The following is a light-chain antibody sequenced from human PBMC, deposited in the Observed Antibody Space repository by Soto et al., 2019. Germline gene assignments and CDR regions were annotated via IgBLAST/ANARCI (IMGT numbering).Light chain of an antibody. CDR3: QQYGSMWT. Sequence: ETMMTQSPDTLSVSLGERATLSCRASQSLRSSLAWYQQKPGQAPSLLIYDASTRATGIPARFSGSGSGTDFTLTINRLEPEDFAMYYCQQYGSMWTFGQGTKVDIK. CDR2: DAS. V-gene: IGKV3-15*01. CDR1: QSLRSS. J-gene: IGKJ1*01.